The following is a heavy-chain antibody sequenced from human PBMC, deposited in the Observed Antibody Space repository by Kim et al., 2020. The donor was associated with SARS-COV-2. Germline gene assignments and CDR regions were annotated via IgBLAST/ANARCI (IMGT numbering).Heavy chain of an antibody. CDR2: INTNTGNP. CDR1: GYTFTSYA. D-gene: IGHD2-8*01. V-gene: IGHV7-4-1*02. Sequence: ASVKVSCKASGYTFTSYAMNWVRQAPGQGLEWMGWINTNTGNPTYAQGFTGRFVFSLDTSVSTAYLQISSLKAEDTAVYYCARVGDIVLMVYAIKDYYYYGMDVWGQGTTVTVSS. J-gene: IGHJ6*02. CDR3: ARVGDIVLMVYAIKDYYYYGMDV.